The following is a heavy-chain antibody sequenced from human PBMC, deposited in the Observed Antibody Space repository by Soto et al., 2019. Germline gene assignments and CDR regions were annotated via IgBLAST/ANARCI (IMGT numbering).Heavy chain of an antibody. CDR3: ARGGEFCSTGSCNSSLGDAFDV. Sequence: ASVKVSCKASGYTFSDYYMHWVRQAPGQGLECMGWISPNNGATNYAQKFQDRLTMTRDASITTAYMELSRLRSDDTAVYYCARGGEFCSTGSCNSSLGDAFDVWGQGTTGTVS. CDR1: GYTFSDYY. J-gene: IGHJ3*01. D-gene: IGHD2-15*01. V-gene: IGHV1-2*02. CDR2: ISPNNGAT.